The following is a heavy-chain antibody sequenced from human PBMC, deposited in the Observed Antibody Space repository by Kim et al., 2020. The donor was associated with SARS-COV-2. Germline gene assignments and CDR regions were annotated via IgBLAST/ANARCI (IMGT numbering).Heavy chain of an antibody. CDR1: GGSISSSSYY. CDR2: IYYSGST. J-gene: IGHJ3*02. Sequence: ETLSLTCTVSGGSISSSSYYWGWIRQPPGKGLEWIGSIYYSGSTYYNPSLKSRVTISVDTSKNQFSLKLSSVIAADTAVYYCARHDVGTYYYDSTSSDAFDIWGQGTMVTVSS. V-gene: IGHV4-39*01. CDR3: ARHDVGTYYYDSTSSDAFDI. D-gene: IGHD3-22*01.